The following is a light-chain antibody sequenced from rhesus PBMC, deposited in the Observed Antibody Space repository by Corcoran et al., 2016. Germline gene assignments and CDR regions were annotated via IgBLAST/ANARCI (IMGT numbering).Light chain of an antibody. J-gene: IGKJ3*01. CDR3: QRYSCRPFT. Sequence: DIQMTQSPSSLSASVGDTVTITCRASQGISSWLAWYQQKPGKGPKLLIYKASSLQSGVPSRFSGVGSGTDFTLPTSGLQSENFETYYCQRYSCRPFTFGPGTKLDIK. CDR2: KAS. CDR1: QGISSW. V-gene: IGKV1-22*01.